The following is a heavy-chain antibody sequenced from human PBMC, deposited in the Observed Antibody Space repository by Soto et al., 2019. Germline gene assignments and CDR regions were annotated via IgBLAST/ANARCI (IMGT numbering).Heavy chain of an antibody. J-gene: IGHJ6*02. CDR1: VYNLGAYY. CDR2: MDPITGGT. CDR3: ARDIESVTAKHFFYYYAMDV. V-gene: IGHV1-2*02. D-gene: IGHD2-8*01. Sequence: ASMQVSCQASVYNLGAYYTYWVRQAPGRGLEWVGLMDPITGGTDYEERLRDRVSMTTDTSTSTAYMELRGLTFDDTAVYYCARDIESVTAKHFFYYYAMDVWGQGNKVTFSS.